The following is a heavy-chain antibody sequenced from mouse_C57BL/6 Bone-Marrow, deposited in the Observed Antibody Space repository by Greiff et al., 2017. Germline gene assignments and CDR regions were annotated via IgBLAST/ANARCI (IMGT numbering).Heavy chain of an antibody. Sequence: VTLMESGAELARPGASVKLSCKASGYTFTSYGISWVKQRTGQGLEWIGEFYPRSGNTYYNETFKGKATLTADKSSSTAYMGLRSLTSEDSAVYCSTREGIGYDHYWGQGTTLTVSS. CDR2: FYPRSGNT. CDR1: GYTFTSYG. J-gene: IGHJ2*01. V-gene: IGHV1-81*01. D-gene: IGHD2-2*01. CDR3: TREGIGYDHY.